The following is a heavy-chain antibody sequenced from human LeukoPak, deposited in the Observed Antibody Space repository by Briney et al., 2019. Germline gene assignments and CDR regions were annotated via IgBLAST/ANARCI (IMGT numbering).Heavy chain of an antibody. Sequence: SGPTLVNPTQTLTLTCTFSGFSLNTRGVGVAWIRQPPGQALGWLALIYWHDDNHSSPSLKRRLTITKDTSKNQVFLTMTNMDPVDTATYYCAHSTFDSGNTYFDQWGQGTLVT. CDR1: GFSLNTRGVG. V-gene: IGHV2-5*01. CDR3: AHSTFDSGNTYFDQ. CDR2: IYWHDDN. D-gene: IGHD3-16*01. J-gene: IGHJ4*02.